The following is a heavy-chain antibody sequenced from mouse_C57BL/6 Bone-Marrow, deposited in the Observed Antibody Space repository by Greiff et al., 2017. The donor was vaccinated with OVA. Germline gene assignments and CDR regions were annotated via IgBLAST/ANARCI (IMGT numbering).Heavy chain of an antibody. J-gene: IGHJ2*01. CDR1: GYTFTSYW. CDR3: ARRHSNPFDY. Sequence: VQLQQPGAELVRPGTSVKLSCKASGYTFTSYWMHWVKQRPGQGLEWIGVIDPSDSYTNYNQKFKGKATLTVDTSSSTAYMQLSSLTSEDSAVYYCARRHSNPFDYWGQGTTLTVSS. CDR2: IDPSDSYT. D-gene: IGHD2-5*01. V-gene: IGHV1-59*01.